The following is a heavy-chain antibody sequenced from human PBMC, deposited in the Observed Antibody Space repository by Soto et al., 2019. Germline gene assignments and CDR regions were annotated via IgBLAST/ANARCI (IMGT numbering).Heavy chain of an antibody. Sequence: GGSLRLSCAASGFTFTSYAVNCVRQAPGKGLEWVSSISGTSSYIYYADSVKGRFTISRDNAKNLMYLQMHSLRAEDTALYYCARDALDFGDYDYAFDIWGQGTMVTVSS. D-gene: IGHD4-17*01. CDR1: GFTFTSYA. CDR2: ISGTSSYI. CDR3: ARDALDFGDYDYAFDI. J-gene: IGHJ3*02. V-gene: IGHV3-21*01.